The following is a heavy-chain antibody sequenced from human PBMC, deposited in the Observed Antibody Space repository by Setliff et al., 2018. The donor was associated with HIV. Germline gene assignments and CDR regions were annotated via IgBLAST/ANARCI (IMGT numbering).Heavy chain of an antibody. CDR2: IYYSGSA. V-gene: IGHV4-39*07. D-gene: IGHD3-22*01. Sequence: SETLSLTCTVSGGSISSSSYYWGWIRQPPGKGLEWIGTIYYSGSAYYNPSLKSRVTMSVDTSKNQFSLKLRSVTAADTAVYYCARVIYSYYDSTGYSCYFDYWGPGTLVTVSS. J-gene: IGHJ4*02. CDR3: ARVIYSYYDSTGYSCYFDY. CDR1: GGSISSSSYY.